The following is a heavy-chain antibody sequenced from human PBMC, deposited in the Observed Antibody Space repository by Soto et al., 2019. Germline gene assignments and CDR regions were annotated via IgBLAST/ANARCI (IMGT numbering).Heavy chain of an antibody. CDR2: ISGSGGST. J-gene: IGHJ6*02. CDR1: GFTFSSYA. D-gene: IGHD5-12*01. Sequence: EVQLLESGGGLVQPGGSLRLSCAASGFTFSSYAMSWVRQAPGKGLEWVSAISGSGGSTYYADSVKGRFTISRDNXKXKLYLQMNSLRAEDTAVYYCAKGSRLIFPYYYGMDVWGQGTTVTVSS. CDR3: AKGSRLIFPYYYGMDV. V-gene: IGHV3-23*01.